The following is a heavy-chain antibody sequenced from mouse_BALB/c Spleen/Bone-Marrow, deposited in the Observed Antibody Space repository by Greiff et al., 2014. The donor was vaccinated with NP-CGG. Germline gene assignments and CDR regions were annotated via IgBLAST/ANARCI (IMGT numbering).Heavy chain of an antibody. CDR2: IDPASGNT. J-gene: IGHJ1*01. Sequence: EVQLQQSGAELVKPGASVKLSCTASGFNIKDTYMHWVKQRPEQGLEWIGRIDPASGNTKNDPKFQGKATITADTSSNTAYLQLSSLTSEDTAVYYCASYRYAWYFDVWGAGTTVTVSS. CDR3: ASYRYAWYFDV. D-gene: IGHD2-14*01. CDR1: GFNIKDTY. V-gene: IGHV14-3*02.